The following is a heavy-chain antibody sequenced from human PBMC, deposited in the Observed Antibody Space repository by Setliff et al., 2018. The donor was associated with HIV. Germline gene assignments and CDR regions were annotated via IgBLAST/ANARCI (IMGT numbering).Heavy chain of an antibody. CDR1: GYSFTSYW. V-gene: IGHV5-51*01. Sequence: GESLKISCKGSGYSFTSYWITWVRQMPGKGLEWIGRINPGDSDTGYSQSFQGQVTISADKSISTTYLQWNSLKASDTAMYYCATRLLGYSGLGYWGQGTLVTVSS. CDR3: ATRLLGYSGLGY. J-gene: IGHJ4*02. D-gene: IGHD5-12*01. CDR2: INPGDSDT.